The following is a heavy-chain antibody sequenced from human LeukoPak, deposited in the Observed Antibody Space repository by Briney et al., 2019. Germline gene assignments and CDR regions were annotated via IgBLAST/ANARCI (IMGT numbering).Heavy chain of an antibody. V-gene: IGHV4-39*07. CDR1: GGSISSSSYY. CDR2: IYYSGST. CDR3: ARVSVRGDSGGYYRH. Sequence: SETLSLTCTVSGGSISSSSYYWGWIRQPPGKGLEWIGSIYYSGSTYYNPSLKSRVTISVDTSKNQFSLKLSSVTAADTAVYCGARVSVRGDSGGYYRHWGEGTLVTVSS. J-gene: IGHJ4*02. D-gene: IGHD3-22*01.